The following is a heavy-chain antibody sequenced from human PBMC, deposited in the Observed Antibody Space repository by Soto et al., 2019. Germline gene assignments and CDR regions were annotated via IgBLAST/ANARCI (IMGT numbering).Heavy chain of an antibody. CDR2: ISSSSSYI. J-gene: IGHJ3*02. Sequence: GGSLRLSCAASGFTFSSYSMNWVRQAPGKGLEWVSSISSSSSYIYYADSVKGRFTISRDNAKNSLYLQMNSLRAEDTAVYYCARDVESIAARPGGGDIWGQGTMVTVSS. CDR1: GFTFSSYS. CDR3: ARDVESIAARPGGGDI. D-gene: IGHD6-6*01. V-gene: IGHV3-21*01.